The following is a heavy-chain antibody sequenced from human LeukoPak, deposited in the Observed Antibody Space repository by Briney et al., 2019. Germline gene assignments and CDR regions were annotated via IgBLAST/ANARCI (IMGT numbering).Heavy chain of an antibody. J-gene: IGHJ4*02. Sequence: SETLSLTCAVYGASFSGYYWRWVRQPAGKGREWVGEINHSGSKNYNPSLKSRVTISEDTSKTQFSLNLSSVTAADSAVYYCARGRTGWRDYWGQGTLVTVSS. CDR3: ARGRTGWRDY. D-gene: IGHD2-2*01. V-gene: IGHV4-34*01. CDR2: INHSGSK. CDR1: GASFSGYY.